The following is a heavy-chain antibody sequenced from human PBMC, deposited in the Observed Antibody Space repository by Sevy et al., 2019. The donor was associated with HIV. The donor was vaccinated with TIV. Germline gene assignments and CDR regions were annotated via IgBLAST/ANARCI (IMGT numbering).Heavy chain of an antibody. CDR2: IYKGVST. CDR1: GGTVNSGVSY. J-gene: IGHJ5*02. CDR3: ATNQTYPGDWFDP. Sequence: SETLSLTCSVSGGTVNSGVSYWSWIRQSPGKGLEWIAYIYKGVSTNYNPSIMSRVTISVDTSKNHFFLKLSSVTAAVTAVDSCATNQTYPGDWFDPWGQGTPVTVSS. V-gene: IGHV4-61*03. D-gene: IGHD2-2*01.